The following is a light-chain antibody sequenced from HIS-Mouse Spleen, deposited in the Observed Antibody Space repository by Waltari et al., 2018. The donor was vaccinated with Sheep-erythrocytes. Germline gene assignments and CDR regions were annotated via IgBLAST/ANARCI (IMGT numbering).Light chain of an antibody. J-gene: IGKJ4*01. CDR2: WAS. CDR1: QRVLYSSNNKNY. CDR3: QQYYSTLT. Sequence: DIVMTHSPDSLAVSLGERATINCKSSQRVLYSSNNKNYLAWYQQKPGQPPKLLIYWASTRESGVPDRFSGSGSGTDFTLTISSLQAEDVAVYYCQQYYSTLTFGGGTKVEIK. V-gene: IGKV4-1*01.